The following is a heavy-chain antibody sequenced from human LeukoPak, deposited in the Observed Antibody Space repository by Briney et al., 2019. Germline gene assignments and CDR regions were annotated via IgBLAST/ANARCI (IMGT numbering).Heavy chain of an antibody. D-gene: IGHD5-12*01. CDR1: GGTFSSYA. CDR2: IIPIFGTA. CDR3: ARDRVVATLLFDY. Sequence: SVKVSCKASGGTFSSYAISWVRQAPGQGLEWMGGIIPIFGTANYAQKFQGRVTITRDTSASTAYMELSSLRSEDTAVYYCARDRVVATLLFDYWGQGTLVTVSS. J-gene: IGHJ4*02. V-gene: IGHV1-69*05.